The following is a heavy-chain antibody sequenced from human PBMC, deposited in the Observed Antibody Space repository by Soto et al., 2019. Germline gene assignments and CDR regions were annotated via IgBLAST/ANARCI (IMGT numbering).Heavy chain of an antibody. V-gene: IGHV3-30*18. J-gene: IGHJ4*02. CDR3: AKSGGAACGGDCYSAY. Sequence: QVQLVESGGGVVQTGRALRLSCAASGFTFSNHGMHWVRQAPGQGLEWVAVISYDGTNEYYTDSVKGRFTISRDNSTNTLYLQMNSLRGDDAAVYYCAKSGGAACGGDCYSAYWGQGALVTVSS. CDR2: ISYDGTNE. CDR1: GFTFSNHG. D-gene: IGHD2-21*02.